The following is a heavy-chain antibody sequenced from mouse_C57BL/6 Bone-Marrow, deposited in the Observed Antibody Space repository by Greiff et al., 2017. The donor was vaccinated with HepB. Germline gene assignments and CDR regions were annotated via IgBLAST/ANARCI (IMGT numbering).Heavy chain of an antibody. D-gene: IGHD1-1*01. CDR3: ARSPFGSSYDWFAY. V-gene: IGHV1-55*01. CDR1: GYTFTSYW. CDR2: IYPGSGST. J-gene: IGHJ3*01. Sequence: QVQLQQPGAELVKPGASVKMSCKASGYTFTSYWITWVKQRPGQGLEWIGDIYPGSGSTNYNEKFKSKATLTVDTSSSTAYMQLSSLTSEDSAVYYCARSPFGSSYDWFAYWGQGTLVTVSA.